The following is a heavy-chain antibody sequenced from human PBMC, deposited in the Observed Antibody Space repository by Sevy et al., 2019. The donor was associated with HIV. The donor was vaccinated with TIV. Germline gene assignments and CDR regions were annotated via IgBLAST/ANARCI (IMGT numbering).Heavy chain of an antibody. Sequence: GGSLRLSCAASGFTFSDYYMSWIRQAPGKGLEWVSYISSSSSYTNYADSVKGRFTISRDHAMNSLYLQMNSLRAEDTAVYYCARDLQPYSSDAFDIWGQGTMVTVSS. D-gene: IGHD6-13*01. CDR1: GFTFSDYY. J-gene: IGHJ3*02. V-gene: IGHV3-11*06. CDR2: ISSSSSYT. CDR3: ARDLQPYSSDAFDI.